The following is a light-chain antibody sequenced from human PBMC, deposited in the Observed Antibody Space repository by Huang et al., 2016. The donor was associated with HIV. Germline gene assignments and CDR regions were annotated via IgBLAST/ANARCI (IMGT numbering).Light chain of an antibody. CDR3: QQYNNLPT. V-gene: IGKV1-33*01. J-gene: IGKJ3*01. Sequence: DIQLTQSPSSLSASVGDRFTITCQASQDISNYLNWYQQKPGKAPKVLSYDASNLETGVPSRFSGSGSGTDFTFTISSLQPEDIATYYCQQYNNLPTFGPGTKVHIK. CDR2: DAS. CDR1: QDISNY.